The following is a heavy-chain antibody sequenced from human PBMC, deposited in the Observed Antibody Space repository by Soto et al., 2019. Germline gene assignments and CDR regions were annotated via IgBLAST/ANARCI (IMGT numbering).Heavy chain of an antibody. CDR3: ARRRPIGYYNY. CDR1: GFPFSDYY. D-gene: IGHD3-22*01. V-gene: IGHV3-11*05. CDR2: IGSSSSYI. Sequence: QVQLVEFGGDLVKPGGSLRLSCAASGFPFSDYYMSWIRQAPGKGLEWVSSIGSSSSYINYADSVQGRFTISRDNAKHSLYLQMNSLRAEDTAVYYCARRRPIGYYNYWGQGTLVTVSA. J-gene: IGHJ4*02.